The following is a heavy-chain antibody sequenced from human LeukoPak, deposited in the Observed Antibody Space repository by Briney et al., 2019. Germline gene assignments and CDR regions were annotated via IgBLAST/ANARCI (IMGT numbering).Heavy chain of an antibody. CDR2: ISAYNGNT. V-gene: IGHV1-18*01. CDR1: GYTFTSYG. CDR3: ARGTRYPYYYGSGSYYYMDV. Sequence: ASVKVSCKASGYTFTSYGISWVRQAPGQGLEWMGWISAYNGNTNYAQKLQGRVTMTTDTSTSTAYMELRSMRSDDTAVYYCARGTRYPYYYGSGSYYYMDVWGKGTTVTISS. J-gene: IGHJ6*03. D-gene: IGHD3-10*01.